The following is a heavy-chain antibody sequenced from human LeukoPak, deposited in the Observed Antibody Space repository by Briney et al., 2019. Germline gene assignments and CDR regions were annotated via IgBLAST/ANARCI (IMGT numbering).Heavy chain of an antibody. D-gene: IGHD6-19*01. V-gene: IGHV3-23*01. CDR2: ISGSGGST. Sequence: GGSLRLSCVASGFTFSSYSMNWVRQAPGKGLEWVSAISGSGGSTYYADSVRGRFTISRDNSKNTLYLQMNSLRAEDTAVYYCAKDDFMAVAGINWFDPWGQGTLVTVSS. J-gene: IGHJ5*02. CDR1: GFTFSSYS. CDR3: AKDDFMAVAGINWFDP.